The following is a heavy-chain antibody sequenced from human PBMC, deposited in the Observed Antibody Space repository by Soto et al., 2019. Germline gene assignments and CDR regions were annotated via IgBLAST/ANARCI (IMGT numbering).Heavy chain of an antibody. D-gene: IGHD3-16*02. Sequence: QVQLVQSGAEVKKPGSSVKVSCKASGGTFSSYAISWVRQAPGQGLEWMGGIIPIFGTANYAQKFERRVTITADESTSTAYKELGSLRSEVTAGYYCARGGLRLGESSLDWGQGTLVTASS. CDR2: IIPIFGTA. CDR1: GGTFSSYA. V-gene: IGHV1-69*12. J-gene: IGHJ4*02. CDR3: ARGGLRLGESSLD.